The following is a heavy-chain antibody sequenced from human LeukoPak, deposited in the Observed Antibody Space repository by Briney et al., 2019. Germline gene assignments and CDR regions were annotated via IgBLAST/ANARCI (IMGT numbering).Heavy chain of an antibody. CDR2: INHSGST. Sequence: PSETLSLTCAVYGGSFSGYYWSWIRQPPGKGLEWIGEINHSGSTNYNPSLKSRVTISVDTSKNQFSLKLSSVTAADTAVYYCARVGSSGSGHFDYWGQGTLVTVSS. CDR3: ARVGSSGSGHFDY. D-gene: IGHD3-22*01. J-gene: IGHJ4*02. CDR1: GGSFSGYY. V-gene: IGHV4-34*01.